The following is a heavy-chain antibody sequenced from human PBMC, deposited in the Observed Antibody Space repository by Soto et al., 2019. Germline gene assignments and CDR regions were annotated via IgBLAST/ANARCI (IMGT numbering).Heavy chain of an antibody. CDR3: ARGDSGWYSSYFDY. V-gene: IGHV3-30-3*01. D-gene: IGHD6-19*01. Sequence: QVQLVESGGGVVQPGRSLRLSCAASGFTFSSYAMHWVRQAPGKGLEWVAVISYDGSNKYYADSVKGRFTISRDNSKNTLYLQMISLRAEDTAVYYCARGDSGWYSSYFDYWGQGTLVTVSS. CDR2: ISYDGSNK. CDR1: GFTFSSYA. J-gene: IGHJ4*02.